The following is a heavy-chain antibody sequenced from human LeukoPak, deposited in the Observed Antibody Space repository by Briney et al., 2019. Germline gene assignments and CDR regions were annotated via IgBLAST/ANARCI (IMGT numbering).Heavy chain of an antibody. Sequence: GQSLNISWNGSGYSFTSYWISWVRHMPGKGLEWMGRIDHIESYTDYSPSFKGYVTIEGAKFISTAYMQWSRLKGSDNAMYYCARQLGYYESAGYYYSLHAFDIWGQGTMVIVSS. J-gene: IGHJ3*02. V-gene: IGHV5-10-1*01. CDR1: GYSFTSYW. CDR2: IDHIESYT. D-gene: IGHD3-22*01. CDR3: ARQLGYYESAGYYYSLHAFDI.